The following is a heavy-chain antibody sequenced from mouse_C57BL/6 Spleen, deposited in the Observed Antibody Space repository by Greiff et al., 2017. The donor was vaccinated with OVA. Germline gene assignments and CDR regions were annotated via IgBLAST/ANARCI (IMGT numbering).Heavy chain of an antibody. CDR1: GYAFTNYL. V-gene: IGHV1-54*01. Sequence: QVQLQQSGAELVRPGTSVKVSCKASGYAFTNYLIEWVKQRPGQGLEWIGVINPGSGGTNYNEKFKGKATLTADKSSSTAYMQLSSLTSEDSAVYFCARSGYYGSYFDYWGKGTTLTVSS. CDR3: ARSGYYGSYFDY. D-gene: IGHD1-1*01. CDR2: INPGSGGT. J-gene: IGHJ2*01.